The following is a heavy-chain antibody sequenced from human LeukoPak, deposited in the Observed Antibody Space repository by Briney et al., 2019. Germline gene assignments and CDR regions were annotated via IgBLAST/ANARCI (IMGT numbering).Heavy chain of an antibody. V-gene: IGHV3-23*01. D-gene: IGHD6-19*01. CDR1: GFTFSSYA. J-gene: IGHJ4*02. Sequence: GGSLRLSCAAPGFTFSSYAMSWVRQAPGKGLEWVSAISGSGGSTYYADSVKGRFTISRDNSKNTLYLQMNSLRAEDTAVYYCAQGSQWLVQDIDYWGQGTLVTVSS. CDR3: AQGSQWLVQDIDY. CDR2: ISGSGGST.